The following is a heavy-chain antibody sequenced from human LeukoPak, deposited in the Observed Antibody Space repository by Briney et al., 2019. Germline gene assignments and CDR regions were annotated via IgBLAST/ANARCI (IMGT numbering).Heavy chain of an antibody. J-gene: IGHJ4*02. CDR1: GFTFSSYA. CDR3: ARWYGDYFDY. Sequence: GRSLRLSCAASGFTFSSYAMHWVRQAPGKGLEWVAVISYDGSNKYYADSVKGRFTISRDNPKNTLYLQMNSLRAEDTAVYYCARWYGDYFDYWGQGTLVTVSS. V-gene: IGHV3-30-3*01. CDR2: ISYDGSNK. D-gene: IGHD4-17*01.